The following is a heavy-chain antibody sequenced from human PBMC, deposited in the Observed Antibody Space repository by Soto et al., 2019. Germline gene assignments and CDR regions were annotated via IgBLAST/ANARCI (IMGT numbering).Heavy chain of an antibody. CDR3: AREGETDWSGGGCAPPGWFDP. CDR2: INPSGGST. CDR1: GYTFPSYY. D-gene: IGHD3-3*01. J-gene: IGHJ5*02. V-gene: IGHV1-46*01. Sequence: GASVKVSCKASGYTFPSYYMHWVRQAPGQGREWMGIINPSGGSTSYAQKFHGSLPMTRDTSTRTVYMDLSSLKSEGRPADDWAREGETDWSGGGCAPPGWFDPWGQGTLVTVSS.